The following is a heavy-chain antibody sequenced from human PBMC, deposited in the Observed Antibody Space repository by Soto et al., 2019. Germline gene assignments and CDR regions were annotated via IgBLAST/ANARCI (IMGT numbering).Heavy chain of an antibody. CDR3: ASSIAVAGGHYYYMDV. V-gene: IGHV3-21*01. D-gene: IGHD6-19*01. J-gene: IGHJ6*03. CDR2: ISSSSSYI. Sequence: EVQLVESGGGLVKPGGSLRLSCAASGFTFSSYSMNWVRQAPGKGLEWVSSISSSSSYIYYADSVKGRFTISRDNAKNSLYLQMNSLRAEDTAVYYCASSIAVAGGHYYYMDVWGKGTPVTVSS. CDR1: GFTFSSYS.